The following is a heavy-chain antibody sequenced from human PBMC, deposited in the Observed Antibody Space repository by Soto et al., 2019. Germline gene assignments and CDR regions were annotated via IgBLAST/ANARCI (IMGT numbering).Heavy chain of an antibody. V-gene: IGHV3-23*01. J-gene: IGHJ4*02. Sequence: PGGPLRLSCAASGFTFSTYAMIWVRQAPGEGLEWVSTISGSGGTTYYADSVKGRFTISRDNSKNTLYLQMNSLRAEDTAVYYCAKGGDNWNYWGQGTLVTVSS. CDR1: GFTFSTYA. D-gene: IGHD1-20*01. CDR2: ISGSGGTT. CDR3: AKGGDNWNY.